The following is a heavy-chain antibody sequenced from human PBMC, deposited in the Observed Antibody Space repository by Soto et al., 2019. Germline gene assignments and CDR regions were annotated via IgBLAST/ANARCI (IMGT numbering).Heavy chain of an antibody. D-gene: IGHD5-12*01. V-gene: IGHV1-69*01. Sequence: QVQPVQSGAEVKKPGSSVKVSCKASGGTFSSYAISWVRQAPGQGLEWLGGIIPIFGTANYAQKFQGRAPITVDESPSAAYVELSSLRYEDTAVYYCARDRDDSGYDNNWFDTWGQGTLVTVSS. J-gene: IGHJ5*02. CDR1: GGTFSSYA. CDR3: ARDRDDSGYDNNWFDT. CDR2: IIPIFGTA.